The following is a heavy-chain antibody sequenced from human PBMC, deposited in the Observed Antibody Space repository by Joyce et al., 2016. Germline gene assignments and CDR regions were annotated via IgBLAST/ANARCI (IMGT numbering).Heavy chain of an antibody. D-gene: IGHD4-23*01. CDR3: AGDYGGAFDV. CDR1: GYTFTYRY. Sequence: QRQLEQSGAEVKKAGSSVKVSCKASGYTFTYRYLNWVRQAPGQALEWMEWITPVNGNTNYAQKFQDRVIITRDMTMSTAYMEMRSLRSEDTAMFYCAGDYGGAFDVWGPGTMIAVSS. V-gene: IGHV1-45*02. J-gene: IGHJ3*01. CDR2: ITPVNGNT.